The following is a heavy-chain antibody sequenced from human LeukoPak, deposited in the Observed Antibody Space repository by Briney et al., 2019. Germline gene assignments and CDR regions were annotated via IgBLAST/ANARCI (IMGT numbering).Heavy chain of an antibody. D-gene: IGHD3-10*01. CDR3: ARVLKLLWFGELLFGAFDI. J-gene: IGHJ3*02. Sequence: PSETLSLTCNVSGASISGSDYNWRWLRQPPGKGLEWIGEIYHSGSTNYNPSLKSRVTISIDKSKNQFSLKLSSVTAADTAVYYCARVLKLLWFGELLFGAFDIWGQGTMVTVSS. V-gene: IGHV4-4*02. CDR1: GASISGSDYN. CDR2: IYHSGST.